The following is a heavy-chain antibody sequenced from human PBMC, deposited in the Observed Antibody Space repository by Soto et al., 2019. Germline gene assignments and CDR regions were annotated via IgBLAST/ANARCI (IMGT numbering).Heavy chain of an antibody. V-gene: IGHV1-18*01. CDR2: ISAYSGNT. CDR3: TRHAPISSSCYLCN. J-gene: IGHJ4*02. Sequence: ASVKVSCKASAYTLTNYGISWVRQAPGQGLEWMGWISAYSGNTNYAQNLQGRASMTTDTPTSIAYMELNSLKTEDTAVYYCTRHAPISSSCYLCNWGQGTLVTVSS. D-gene: IGHD6-13*01. CDR1: AYTLTNYG.